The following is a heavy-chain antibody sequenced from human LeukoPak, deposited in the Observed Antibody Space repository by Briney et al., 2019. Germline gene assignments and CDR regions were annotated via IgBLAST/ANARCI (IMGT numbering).Heavy chain of an antibody. D-gene: IGHD6-13*01. J-gene: IGHJ4*02. Sequence: ASVNVSCKASGYTFTSYGVSWVRQAPGQGLEWMGWISASNGNTNYAQNLQDRVTMTTATSTSTAYMELRSLRSDDTAVYYCARYPLSYSSNWHYYFDYWGQGALLTVSS. CDR2: ISASNGNT. CDR3: ARYPLSYSSNWHYYFDY. V-gene: IGHV1-18*01. CDR1: GYTFTSYG.